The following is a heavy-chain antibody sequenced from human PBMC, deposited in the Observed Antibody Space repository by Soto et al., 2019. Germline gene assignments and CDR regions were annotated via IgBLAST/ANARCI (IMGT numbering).Heavy chain of an antibody. CDR3: AKDRTEVVVAATPFFYYGMDV. Sequence: VGSLRLSCAASGFTFSSYGMHWVRQAPGKGLEWVAVISYDGSNKYYADSVKGRFTISRDNSKNTLYLQMNSLRAEDTAVYYCAKDRTEVVVAATPFFYYGMDVWGQGTTVTVSS. CDR2: ISYDGSNK. V-gene: IGHV3-30*18. CDR1: GFTFSSYG. D-gene: IGHD2-15*01. J-gene: IGHJ6*02.